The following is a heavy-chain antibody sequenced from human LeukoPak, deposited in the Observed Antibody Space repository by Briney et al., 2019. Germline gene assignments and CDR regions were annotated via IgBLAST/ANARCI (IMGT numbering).Heavy chain of an antibody. Sequence: SETLSLTCTVSGGSINSSYWSWIRQPPGKGLEWLGYIHYSGNNNYNPSLKSRLTMSVDTSKNHFSLNLNSVTAADTAVYYCARGYFDWLSFDYWGQGVLVAVSS. J-gene: IGHJ4*02. V-gene: IGHV4-59*01. CDR3: ARGYFDWLSFDY. CDR2: IHYSGNN. D-gene: IGHD3-9*01. CDR1: GGSINSSY.